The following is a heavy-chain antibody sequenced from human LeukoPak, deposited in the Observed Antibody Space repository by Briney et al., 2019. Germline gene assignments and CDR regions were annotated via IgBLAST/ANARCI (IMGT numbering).Heavy chain of an antibody. CDR3: AKVDTAMVYAFDI. CDR2: ISWNSGSI. CDR1: GFTFSSYA. J-gene: IGHJ3*02. V-gene: IGHV3-9*01. Sequence: HPGGSLRLSCAASGFTFSSYAMHWVRQAPGKGLEWVSGISWNSGSIGYADSVKGRFTISRDNAKNSLYLQMNSLRAEDTALYYCAKVDTAMVYAFDIWGQGTMVTVSS. D-gene: IGHD5-18*01.